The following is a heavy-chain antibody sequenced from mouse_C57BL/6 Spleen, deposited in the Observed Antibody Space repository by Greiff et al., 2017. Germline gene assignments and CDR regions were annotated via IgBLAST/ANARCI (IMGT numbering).Heavy chain of an antibody. CDR3: ARDLYLYAMDY. D-gene: IGHD2-3*01. V-gene: IGHV1-52*01. J-gene: IGHJ4*01. CDR1: GYTFTSYW. CDR2: IDPSDSET. Sequence: VQLQQPGAELERPGSSVKLSCKASGYTFTSYWMHWVKQRPIQGLEWIGNIDPSDSETHYNQKFKDKATLTVDKSSSTAYMQLSSLTSEDSAVYYCARDLYLYAMDYWGQGTSVTVSS.